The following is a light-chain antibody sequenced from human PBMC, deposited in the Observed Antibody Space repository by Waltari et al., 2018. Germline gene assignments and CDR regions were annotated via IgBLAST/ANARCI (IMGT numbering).Light chain of an antibody. CDR3: SSYTTSSAPGV. CDR1: DSDVGAYHF. V-gene: IGLV2-14*01. Sequence: QSALTQPASVSGSPGQSIPIPCPGTDSDVGAYHFVSCYQQHPGKAPHLIIYGVSNRPSGISNRFSASKSGNTASLTISGLQAEDEADYYCSSYTTSSAPGVFGTGTRVTVL. CDR2: GVS. J-gene: IGLJ1*01.